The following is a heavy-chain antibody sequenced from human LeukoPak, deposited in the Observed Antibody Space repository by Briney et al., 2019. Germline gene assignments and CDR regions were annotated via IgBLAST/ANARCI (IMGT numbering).Heavy chain of an antibody. CDR3: ARADIVVVPAAIISAEPVAFDI. J-gene: IGHJ3*02. D-gene: IGHD2-2*01. CDR1: GGTFSSYT. Sequence: ASVKVSCKASGGTFSSYTISWVRQAPGQGLEWMGRIIPILGIANYARKFQGRVTITADKSTSTAYMELSSLRSEDTAVYYCARADIVVVPAAIISAEPVAFDIWGQGTMVTVSS. V-gene: IGHV1-69*02. CDR2: IIPILGIA.